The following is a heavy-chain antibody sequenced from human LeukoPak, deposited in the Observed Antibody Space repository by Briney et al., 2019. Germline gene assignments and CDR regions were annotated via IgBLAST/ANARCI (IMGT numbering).Heavy chain of an antibody. V-gene: IGHV3-23*01. Sequence: GGSLRLSCAASGFTFSSYAMSWVRQAPGKGLEWVSAISGSGGSTYYADSVKGRFTTSRDNSKNTLYLQMNSLRAEDTAVYYCAKQSSRRLDYFDYWGQGALVTVSS. D-gene: IGHD6-13*01. CDR3: AKQSSRRLDYFDY. J-gene: IGHJ4*02. CDR2: ISGSGGST. CDR1: GFTFSSYA.